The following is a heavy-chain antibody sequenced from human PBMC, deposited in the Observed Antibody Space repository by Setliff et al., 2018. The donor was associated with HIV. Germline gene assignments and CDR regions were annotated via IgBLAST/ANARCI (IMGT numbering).Heavy chain of an antibody. D-gene: IGHD5-18*01. CDR3: ARGARGYSYG. CDR2: ISSTGTYI. J-gene: IGHJ4*02. CDR1: GFTFSSYG. Sequence: GGSLRLSCAASGFTFSSYGMHWVRQAPGKGLEWVSSISSTGTYIYYADSMKGRFTISRDNANNSLYLQMNSLRAEDTAVYYCARGARGYSYGWGQGTLVTVSS. V-gene: IGHV3-21*01.